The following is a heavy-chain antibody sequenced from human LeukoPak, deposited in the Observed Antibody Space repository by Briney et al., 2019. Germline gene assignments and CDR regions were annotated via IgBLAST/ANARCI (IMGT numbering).Heavy chain of an antibody. CDR3: ARDRGHDYGDYVPRMLDY. D-gene: IGHD4-17*01. V-gene: IGHV1-69*04. CDR2: IIPILGIA. J-gene: IGHJ4*02. CDR1: GGTFSSYT. Sequence: SVKVSCKASGGTFSSYTISRVRQAPGQGLEWMGRIIPILGIANYAQKFQGRVTITADKSTSTAYMELSSLRSEDTAVYYCARDRGHDYGDYVPRMLDYWGQGTLVTVSS.